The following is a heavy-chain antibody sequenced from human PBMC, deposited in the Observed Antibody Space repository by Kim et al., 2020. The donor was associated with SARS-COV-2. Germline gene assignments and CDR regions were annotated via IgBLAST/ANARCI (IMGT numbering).Heavy chain of an antibody. J-gene: IGHJ6*02. V-gene: IGHV1-2*06. CDR3: ASSILEKGYGMDV. Sequence: ASVKVSCKASGYTFTGYYMHWVRQAPGQGLEWIGRINPNSGGTNFAQKFQGRVTMTTDTSISTAYMELSRLRSDDTAVYYCASSILEKGYGMDVWGQGTTVTVSS. CDR2: INPNSGGT. CDR1: GYTFTGYY. D-gene: IGHD1-26*01.